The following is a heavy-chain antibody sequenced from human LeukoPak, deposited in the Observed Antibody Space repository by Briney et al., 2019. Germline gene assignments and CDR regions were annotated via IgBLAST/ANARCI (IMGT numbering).Heavy chain of an antibody. CDR2: IYYSGST. J-gene: IGHJ5*02. Sequence: SETLSLTCTVAGYSISSYYWSWIRQPPGKGLEWIGYIYYSGSTNYNPSLKSRVTISVDTSKNQFSLKLRSVTAADTAVYYCARGPRFGELLWHWFDPWGQGTLVTVSS. D-gene: IGHD3-10*01. V-gene: IGHV4-59*08. CDR3: ARGPRFGELLWHWFDP. CDR1: GYSISSYY.